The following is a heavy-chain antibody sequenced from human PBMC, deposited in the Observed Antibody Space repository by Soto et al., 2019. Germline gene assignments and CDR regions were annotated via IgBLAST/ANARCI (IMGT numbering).Heavy chain of an antibody. D-gene: IGHD2-2*01. CDR3: ARDAIGYCSSTSCYAPEYFQH. CDR1: GYTFTSYA. CDR2: INTNTGNP. Sequence: ASVKVSCKASGYTFTSYAMNWVRQAPGQGLEWMGWINTNTGNPTYAQGFTGRFVLSLDTSVSTAYLQICSLKAEDTAVYYCARDAIGYCSSTSCYAPEYFQHWGRGTLVTVSS. V-gene: IGHV7-4-1*01. J-gene: IGHJ1*01.